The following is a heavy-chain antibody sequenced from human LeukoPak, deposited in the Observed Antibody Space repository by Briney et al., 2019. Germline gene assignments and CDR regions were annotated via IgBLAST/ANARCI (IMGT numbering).Heavy chain of an antibody. Sequence: GGSLRLSCAASGFTFSDYYMSWIRQAPGKGLEWVSYISSSGSTIYYADSVKGRFTISRDNAKNSLYLQMNSLRAEDTAVYYCASGIIRQQPPIAEYFQHWGQGTLVTVSS. D-gene: IGHD6-13*01. V-gene: IGHV3-11*04. J-gene: IGHJ1*01. CDR3: ASGIIRQQPPIAEYFQH. CDR2: ISSSGSTI. CDR1: GFTFSDYY.